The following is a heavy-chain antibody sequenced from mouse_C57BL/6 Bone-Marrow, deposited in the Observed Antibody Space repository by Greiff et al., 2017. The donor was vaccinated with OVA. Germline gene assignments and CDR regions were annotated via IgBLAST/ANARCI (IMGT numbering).Heavy chain of an antibody. J-gene: IGHJ3*01. Sequence: DVKLVESGGGLVKPGGSLKLSCAASGFTFSSYAMSWVRQTPEKRLEWVATISDGGSYTYYPDNVKGRFTISRDNAKNNLYLQMSHLKSEDTAMYYCAREGNNWGQGTLVTVSA. V-gene: IGHV5-4*01. CDR3: AREGNN. CDR1: GFTFSSYA. CDR2: ISDGGSYT.